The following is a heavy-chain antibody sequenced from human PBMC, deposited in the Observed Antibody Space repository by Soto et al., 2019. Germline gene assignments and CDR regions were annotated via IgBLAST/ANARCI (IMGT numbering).Heavy chain of an antibody. CDR3: ARVEAVAGLYNYHGLDV. D-gene: IGHD6-19*01. Sequence: QVQLVQSGAEVKKPGSSVKVSCKVSGGTFSNYAIDWVRLAPGHGLEWMGGIVPIFGTTYYTQKFQGRAKIIADDSQTTGYLGMGSLRTEDTAIYYCARVEAVAGLYNYHGLDVWGQGTAVTVSS. CDR1: GGTFSNYA. J-gene: IGHJ6*02. V-gene: IGHV1-69*12. CDR2: IVPIFGTT.